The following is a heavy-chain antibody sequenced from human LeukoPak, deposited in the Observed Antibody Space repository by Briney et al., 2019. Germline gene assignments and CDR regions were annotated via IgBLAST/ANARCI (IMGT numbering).Heavy chain of an antibody. D-gene: IGHD1-26*01. CDR1: GFTFSSYA. V-gene: IGHV3-30-3*01. CDR2: ISYDGSNK. J-gene: IGHJ4*02. CDR3: ARQVGATEDY. Sequence: GGSLRLSCAASGFTFSSYAMHWVRQAPGKGLEWVAVISYDGSNKYYADSVKGRFTISRDNSKNTLYLQMNSLRAEDTAVYYCARQVGATEDYWGQGTLVTVSS.